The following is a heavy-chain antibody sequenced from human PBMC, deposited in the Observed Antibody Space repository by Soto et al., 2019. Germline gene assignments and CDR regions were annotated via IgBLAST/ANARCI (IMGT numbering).Heavy chain of an antibody. CDR2: IDWDDDK. V-gene: IGHV2-70*01. D-gene: IGHD3-9*01. J-gene: IGHJ4*02. Sequence: GSGPTLVNPTQTLTLTCTFSGFSLSTSGMCVSWIRQPPGKALEWLALIDWDDDKYYSTSLKTRLTISKDTSKNQAVLTMTNMDPVDTATYYCARTRSHYDILTGVSHTEFDYWAQGTLVTVS. CDR1: GFSLSTSGMC. CDR3: ARTRSHYDILTGVSHTEFDY.